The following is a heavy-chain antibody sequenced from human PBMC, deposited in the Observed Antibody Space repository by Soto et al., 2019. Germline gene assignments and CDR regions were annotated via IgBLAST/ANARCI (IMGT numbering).Heavy chain of an antibody. D-gene: IGHD6-13*01. CDR3: VRVAGSASWYETDS. J-gene: IGHJ4*02. CDR2: TYYGASS. Sequence: SETLSLTCAVSGYSISSGYYWGWIRQPPGKGLEWLGTTYYGASSYYNPSLRSRITILLGASTNQLSLKLSSVTAADTAVYFCVRVAGSASWYETDSWGQGILVTVSS. CDR1: GYSISSGYY. V-gene: IGHV4-38-2*01.